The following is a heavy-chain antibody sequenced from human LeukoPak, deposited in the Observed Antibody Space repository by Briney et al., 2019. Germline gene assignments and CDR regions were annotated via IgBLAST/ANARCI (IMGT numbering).Heavy chain of an antibody. CDR2: ISGSGGYT. CDR3: ARAGGSSTWYVWYFQH. J-gene: IGHJ1*01. D-gene: IGHD6-13*01. V-gene: IGHV3-23*01. Sequence: GGSLRLSCAASGFTFSNYAMSWVRQAPGMGLEWVSAISGSGGYTSYTASVKGRFTISRDNSKNTLDLQMNSLRAEDTAVYYCARAGGSSTWYVWYFQHWGQGTLVTVSS. CDR1: GFTFSNYA.